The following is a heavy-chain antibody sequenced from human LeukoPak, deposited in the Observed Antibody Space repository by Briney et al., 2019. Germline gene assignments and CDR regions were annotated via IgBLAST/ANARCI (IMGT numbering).Heavy chain of an antibody. D-gene: IGHD1-1*01. V-gene: IGHV4-30-2*01. Sequence: PSQTLSPTCAVSGGSISSGGYSWSWIRQPPGKGLEWIGYIYHSGSTYYNPSLKSRVTISVDRSKNQFSLKLSSVTAADTAVYYCARATGINWFDPWGQGTLVTVSS. CDR3: ARATGINWFDP. CDR1: GGSISSGGYS. CDR2: IYHSGST. J-gene: IGHJ5*02.